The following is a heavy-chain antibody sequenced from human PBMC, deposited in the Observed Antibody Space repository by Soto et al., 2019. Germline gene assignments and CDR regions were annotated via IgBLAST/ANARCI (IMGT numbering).Heavy chain of an antibody. CDR1: GDTFGSYA. Sequence: QVQLVQSGAEVTKPGSSVKVSCKSPGDTFGSYAISWVRQAPGQGLEWMGGVITIFGTPHDVQKFHGRVTITADIPTSTAYLELSSLKSADTAVYYCSKIRGTIRLQEEDAIWGQGTLVTVSS. J-gene: IGHJ4*02. CDR3: SKIRGTIRLQEEDAI. CDR2: VITIFGTP. V-gene: IGHV1-69*06. D-gene: IGHD3-10*01.